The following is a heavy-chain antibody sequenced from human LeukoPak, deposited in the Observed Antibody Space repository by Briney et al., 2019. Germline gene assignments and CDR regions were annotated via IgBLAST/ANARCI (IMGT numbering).Heavy chain of an antibody. CDR1: GVSFCTYV. V-gene: IGHV3-23*01. CDR3: ARDPYSTILYRLVH. D-gene: IGHD6-13*01. J-gene: IGHJ4*02. Sequence: GGSPRLSSAHPGVSFCTYVMSSVCQAPGVGLWRGSRTSADVQVTFYAESVEGRFTVSRDNSKSTLYLQLNSLRAEDTATYYCARDPYSTILYRLVHWGQGTLVTVSS. CDR2: TSADVQVT.